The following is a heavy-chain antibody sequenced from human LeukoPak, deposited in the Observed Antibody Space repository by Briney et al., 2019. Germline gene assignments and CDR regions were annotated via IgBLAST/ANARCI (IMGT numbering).Heavy chain of an antibody. CDR3: ARYGKNDSSGYYFGSFDY. CDR2: ISAYNGNT. CDR1: GHTSTSYG. J-gene: IGHJ4*02. D-gene: IGHD3-22*01. V-gene: IGHV1-18*01. Sequence: GASVKGSCNASGHTSTSYGISWVRQAPGQGLEWMGWISAYNGNTNYAQKLQGRVTMTTDTSTSTAYMELRSLRSDDTAVYYCARYGKNDSSGYYFGSFDYWGQGTLVTVSS.